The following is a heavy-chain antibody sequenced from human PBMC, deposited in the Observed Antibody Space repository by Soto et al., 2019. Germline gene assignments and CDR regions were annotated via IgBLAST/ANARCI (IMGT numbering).Heavy chain of an antibody. CDR2: IRSKAYGGTT. CDR3: TRDRMLRYFDWLDFDY. Sequence: GGSLRLSCTASGFTFGDYAMSWFRQAPGKGLEWVGFIRSKAYGGTTEYAASVKGRFTISRDDSKSIAYLQMNSLKTEDTAVYYCTRDRMLRYFDWLDFDYWGQGTLVTVPQ. V-gene: IGHV3-49*03. J-gene: IGHJ4*02. D-gene: IGHD3-9*01. CDR1: GFTFGDYA.